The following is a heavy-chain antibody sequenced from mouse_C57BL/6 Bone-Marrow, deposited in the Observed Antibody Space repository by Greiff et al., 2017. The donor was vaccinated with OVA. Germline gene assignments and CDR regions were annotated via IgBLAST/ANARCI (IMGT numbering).Heavy chain of an antibody. Sequence: VKLQQPGAELVKPGASVKLSCKASGYTFTSYWMQWVKQRPGQGLEWIGEIDPSDSYTNYNQKFKGKATLTVDTSSSTAYMQLSSLTSEDSAVYDCARDYGSSYGYFDVWGTGTTVTVSS. CDR1: GYTFTSYW. J-gene: IGHJ1*03. V-gene: IGHV1-50*01. CDR2: IDPSDSYT. CDR3: ARDYGSSYGYFDV. D-gene: IGHD1-1*01.